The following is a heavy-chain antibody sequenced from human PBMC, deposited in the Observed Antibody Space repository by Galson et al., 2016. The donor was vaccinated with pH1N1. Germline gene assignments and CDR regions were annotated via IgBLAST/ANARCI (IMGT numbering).Heavy chain of an antibody. CDR1: GFSLSTSGMC. V-gene: IGHV2-70*01. CDR2: IDWGDDK. D-gene: IGHD4-17*01. Sequence: PALVKPTQTLTLTCTFSGFSLSTSGMCVSWIRQPPGKALEWLALIDWGDDKYYSTSLKTRLTISKDTSKNQVVLTMTNMDPVDTATYYCARMAYGDYRGDFDYWGQGTLVTVSS. J-gene: IGHJ4*02. CDR3: ARMAYGDYRGDFDY.